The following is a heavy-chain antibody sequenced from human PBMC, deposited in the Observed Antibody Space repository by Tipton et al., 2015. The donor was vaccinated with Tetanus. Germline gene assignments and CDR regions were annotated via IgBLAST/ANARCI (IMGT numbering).Heavy chain of an antibody. CDR3: ARGSVVITAAKCLDY. Sequence: TLSLTCTVSGASVTTYYWYWMRQTPGKGLDWLGYMFYSGGTTKYNPSLKSRLSMSLHTSKNQFSLNLTSVTAADTAVYYCARGSVVITAAKCLDYWGQGTQVTVSS. V-gene: IGHV4-59*02. J-gene: IGHJ4*02. CDR1: GASVTTYY. CDR2: MFYSGGT. D-gene: IGHD2-2*01.